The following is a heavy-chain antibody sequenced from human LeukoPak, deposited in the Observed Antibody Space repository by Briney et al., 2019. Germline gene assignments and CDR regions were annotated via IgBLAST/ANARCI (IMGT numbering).Heavy chain of an antibody. CDR3: ARWAKHKSYFDY. J-gene: IGHJ4*02. CDR2: IYYSGST. CDR1: GGSISSSSYY. D-gene: IGHD2-21*01. V-gene: IGHV4-39*07. Sequence: SETLSLTCTVSGGSISSSSYYWGWIRQPPGKGLEWIGSIYYSGSTYYNPSLKSRVTISVDTSKNQFSLKLSSVTAADTAVYYCARWAKHKSYFDYWGQGTLVTVSS.